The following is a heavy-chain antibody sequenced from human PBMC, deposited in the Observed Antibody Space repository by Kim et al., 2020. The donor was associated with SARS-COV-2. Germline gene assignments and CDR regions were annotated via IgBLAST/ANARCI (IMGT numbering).Heavy chain of an antibody. Sequence: SGKGRFTTAKENAKNSLYLQMNSLRDEDTAVYYCASFTCGGDCYYYYFDYWGQGTLVTVSS. D-gene: IGHD2-21*01. J-gene: IGHJ4*02. V-gene: IGHV3-48*02. CDR3: ASFTCGGDCYYYYFDY.